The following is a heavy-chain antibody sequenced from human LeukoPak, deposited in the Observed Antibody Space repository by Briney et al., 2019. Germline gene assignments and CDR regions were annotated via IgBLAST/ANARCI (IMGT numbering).Heavy chain of an antibody. CDR2: IHHSGGT. Sequence: SETLSLTCAVYGGSLSGYYWSWIRQPPGKGLEWNGEIHHSGGTNYNASLKSRVTISVDTSKNQFSLKLSSVTAADTAVYYCARSGRYFETQWGQGTLVTVSS. J-gene: IGHJ4*02. D-gene: IGHD3-9*01. V-gene: IGHV4-34*01. CDR1: GGSLSGYY. CDR3: ARSGRYFETQ.